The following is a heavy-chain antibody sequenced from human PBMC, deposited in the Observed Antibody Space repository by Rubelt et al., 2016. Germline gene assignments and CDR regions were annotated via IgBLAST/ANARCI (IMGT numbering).Heavy chain of an antibody. V-gene: IGHV1-3*01. J-gene: IGHJ3*02. D-gene: IGHD3-16*02. Sequence: QVQLVQSGAEVKKPGASVKVTCKASGYTFTSYSMHWVRQAPGQKLEWMGWINAGNGNTKYSQKFQGRVTFTRDTSANTAYMELSVVTSEETAVYFCARDGDYIWGTDRHDAFDMWGQGTMVTVSS. CDR2: INAGNGNT. CDR3: ARDGDYIWGTDRHDAFDM. CDR1: GYTFTSYS.